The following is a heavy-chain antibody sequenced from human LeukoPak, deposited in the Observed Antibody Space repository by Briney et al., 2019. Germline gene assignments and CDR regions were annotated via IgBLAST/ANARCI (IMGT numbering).Heavy chain of an antibody. D-gene: IGHD6-13*01. CDR1: GFSFSSYA. CDR2: ISGSGGST. V-gene: IGHV3-23*01. J-gene: IGHJ4*02. CDR3: AKDRNLIAAADFDY. Sequence: PTGGSPTLSCSASGFSFSSYAMSWGRPAPRKGLEWVSAISGSGGSTYYADSVKGRFTISRDNSKNTLYLQMNSLRAEDTAVYYCAKDRNLIAAADFDYWGQGTLVTVSS.